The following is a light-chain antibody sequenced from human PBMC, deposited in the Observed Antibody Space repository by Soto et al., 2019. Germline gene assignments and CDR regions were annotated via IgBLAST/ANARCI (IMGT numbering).Light chain of an antibody. Sequence: EIVLTQSPGTLSLSPCEGATLSVRASQSVSSSYLAWYQQKPGQAPRLLIYGASSRATGIPDRFSGSGSGTDFTLTISRLEPEDFAVYYCQQYGSSPPWTFGQGTKVDIK. CDR2: GAS. V-gene: IGKV3-20*01. J-gene: IGKJ1*01. CDR1: QSVSSSY. CDR3: QQYGSSPPWT.